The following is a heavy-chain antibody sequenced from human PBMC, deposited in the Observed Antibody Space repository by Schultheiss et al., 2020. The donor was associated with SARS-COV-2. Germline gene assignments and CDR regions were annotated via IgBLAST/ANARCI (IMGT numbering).Heavy chain of an antibody. CDR1: GFTFSSYA. V-gene: IGHV3-30*07. D-gene: IGHD3-10*01. CDR2: ISYDGINK. CDR3: ARVGLWFGVLNGGDWFDP. J-gene: IGHJ5*02. Sequence: GGSLRLSCAASGFTFSSYAMHWVRQAPGKGLEWVAVISYDGINKYYADSVKGRFTISRDNAKNSLYLQMNSLRAEDTAVYYCARVGLWFGVLNGGDWFDPWGQGTLVTVSS.